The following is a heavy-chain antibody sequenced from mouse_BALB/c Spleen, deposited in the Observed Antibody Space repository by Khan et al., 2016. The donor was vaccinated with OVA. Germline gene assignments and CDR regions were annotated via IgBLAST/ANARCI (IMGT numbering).Heavy chain of an antibody. CDR3: ARWDCAYVRGKGAWFDY. CDR1: GYIFTNYG. V-gene: IGHV9-1*02. CDR2: INTYTGEP. D-gene: IGHD1-1*01. Sequence: QIQLMQSGPELKKPGETVKISCKASGYIFTNYGMNWVKQAPGQGLKWMGWINTYTGEPKYADDFRGRFAFSLETSASTAYLQINNLKNEGLATDFCARWDCAYVRGKGAWFDYWGQGTPVTVSA. J-gene: IGHJ3*01.